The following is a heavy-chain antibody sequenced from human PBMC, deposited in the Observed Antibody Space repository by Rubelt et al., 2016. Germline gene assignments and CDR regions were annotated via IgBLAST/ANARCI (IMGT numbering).Heavy chain of an antibody. J-gene: IGHJ6*03. D-gene: IGHD5-18*01. CDR1: GGSFSGYY. Sequence: QVQLQQWGAGLLKPSETLSLTCAVYGGSFSGYYWSWIRQPPGKGLEWIGEINHSGSTNYNPSLKSRGTISVDTSKNQFSRKLSSVTAADTAVYYCARGPRSYGPQYYYYYYYMDVWGKGTTVTVSS. CDR2: INHSGST. V-gene: IGHV4-34*01. CDR3: ARGPRSYGPQYYYYYYYMDV.